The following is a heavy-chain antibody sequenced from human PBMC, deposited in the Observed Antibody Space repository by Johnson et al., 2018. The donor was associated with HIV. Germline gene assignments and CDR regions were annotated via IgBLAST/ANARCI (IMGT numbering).Heavy chain of an antibody. CDR1: GFTFSSYA. J-gene: IGHJ3*02. CDR2: ISGSGGST. Sequence: MQLVESGGGLVQPGGSLRLSCAASGFTFSSYAMSWVRQAPGKGLEWVSAISGSGGSTYYADSVTGRFTISRDNSKNTLYLQMNSLRAEDTAVYYCAKDRMYDYGDYGGAFDIWGQGTMVTVSS. D-gene: IGHD4-17*01. CDR3: AKDRMYDYGDYGGAFDI. V-gene: IGHV3-23*04.